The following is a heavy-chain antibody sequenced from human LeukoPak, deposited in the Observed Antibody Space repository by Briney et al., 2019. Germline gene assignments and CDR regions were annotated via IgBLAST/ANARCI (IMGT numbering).Heavy chain of an antibody. CDR2: IYYSGST. V-gene: IGHV4-39*01. J-gene: IGHJ5*02. D-gene: IGHD3-10*01. CDR3: ARPGWFDP. CDR1: GGSISSSSYY. Sequence: PSETLSLTCTVSGGSISSSSYYWGWIRQPPGKGLEWIGSIYYSGSTYYNPPLKSRVTISVDTSKNQFSLKLSSVTAADTAVYYCARPGWFDPWGQGTLVTVSP.